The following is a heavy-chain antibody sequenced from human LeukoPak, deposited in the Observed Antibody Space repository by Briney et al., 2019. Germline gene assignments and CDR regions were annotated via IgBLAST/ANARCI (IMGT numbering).Heavy chain of an antibody. D-gene: IGHD3-22*01. Sequence: GGSLRLSCAASGFTVSSNYMSWVRQAPGKGLEWVSVIYSGGSTYYADSVKGRFTISRHNSKNTLYLQMNSLRAEDTAVYYCAKDPSGWVITPDYWGQGTLVTVSS. V-gene: IGHV3-53*01. CDR1: GFTVSSNY. J-gene: IGHJ4*02. CDR2: IYSGGST. CDR3: AKDPSGWVITPDY.